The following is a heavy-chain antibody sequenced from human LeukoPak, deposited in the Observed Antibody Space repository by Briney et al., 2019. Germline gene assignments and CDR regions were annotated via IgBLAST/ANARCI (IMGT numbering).Heavy chain of an antibody. J-gene: IGHJ4*02. CDR2: IYYSGST. CDR1: GGSISSSSYY. D-gene: IGHD6-6*01. Sequence: SETLSLTCTVSGGSISSSSYYWGWIRQPPGKGLEWIGSIYYSGSTYYNPSLKSRVTISVDTSKNQFSLKLGSVTAADTAVYYCARASRPSLNKKGDYFDYWGQGTLVTVSS. V-gene: IGHV4-39*07. CDR3: ARASRPSLNKKGDYFDY.